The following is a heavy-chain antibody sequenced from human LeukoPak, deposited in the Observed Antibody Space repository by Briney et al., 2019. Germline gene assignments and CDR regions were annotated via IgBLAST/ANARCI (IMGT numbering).Heavy chain of an antibody. Sequence: GGSVRLSCAASGFTFDDYGMSWVRQAPGKGLEWVSGINWNGGSTDYADSVKGRFTISRDNAKNSLYLQMNSLRAEDTALYYCARRESTYQNYYYFYYMDVWGKGTTVTVSS. CDR1: GFTFDDYG. CDR2: INWNGGST. CDR3: ARRESTYQNYYYFYYMDV. J-gene: IGHJ6*03. V-gene: IGHV3-20*04.